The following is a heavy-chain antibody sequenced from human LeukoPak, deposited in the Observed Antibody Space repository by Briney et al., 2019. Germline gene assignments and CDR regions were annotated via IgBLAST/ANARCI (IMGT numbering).Heavy chain of an antibody. V-gene: IGHV3-21*01. CDR2: ISSSSSYI. CDR1: GFTFSRYW. J-gene: IGHJ4*02. Sequence: PGGSLRLSCAASGFTFSRYWMHWVRQAPGKGLEWVSSISSSSSYIYYADSVKGRFTISRDNAKNSLYLQMNSLRAEDTAVYYCARDRGSGSYGIFDYWGQGTLVTVSS. D-gene: IGHD3-10*01. CDR3: ARDRGSGSYGIFDY.